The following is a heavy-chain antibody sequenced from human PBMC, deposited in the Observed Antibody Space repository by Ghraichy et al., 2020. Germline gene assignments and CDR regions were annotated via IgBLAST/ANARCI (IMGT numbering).Heavy chain of an antibody. J-gene: IGHJ4*02. D-gene: IGHD3-10*01. V-gene: IGHV4-61*08. CDR3: ARDSGDFGSGSYLHPFNY. Sequence: SETLSLTCTVSGGSVSSGGYYWTWIRQPPGKGLEWIGYIYYSGSTNYNAALRSRLTISSDTSKNQFSLRLTSVTAADTAVYYCARDSGDFGSGSYLHPFNYWGQGILVTVSS. CDR2: IYYSGST. CDR1: GGSVSSGGYY.